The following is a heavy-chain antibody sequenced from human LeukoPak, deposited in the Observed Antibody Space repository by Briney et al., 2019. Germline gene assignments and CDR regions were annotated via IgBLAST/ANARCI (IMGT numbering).Heavy chain of an antibody. J-gene: IGHJ5*02. Sequence: GGSLRLSCAASGFTVSSNYMSWVRQAPGKGLEWVSVIYSGGNTYYADSVKGRFTISRDNSKNTLYVQMNSLRAEDTAVYYCAKARGFCSGGSCCNPFDPWGQGTLVTVSS. D-gene: IGHD2-15*01. CDR2: IYSGGNT. V-gene: IGHV3-66*01. CDR3: AKARGFCSGGSCCNPFDP. CDR1: GFTVSSNY.